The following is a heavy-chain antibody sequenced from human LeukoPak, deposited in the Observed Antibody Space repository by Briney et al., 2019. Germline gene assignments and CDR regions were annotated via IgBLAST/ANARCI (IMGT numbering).Heavy chain of an antibody. CDR2: ISSSSSYI. CDR1: GFTFSSYS. J-gene: IGHJ4*02. V-gene: IGHV3-21*01. CDR3: ARAPFPFGESDLYDY. D-gene: IGHD3-10*01. Sequence: EGSLRLSCAASGFTFSSYSMNWVRQAPGKGLEWVSSISSSSSYIYYADSVKGRFTISRDNAKNSLYLQMNSLRAEDTAMYYCARAPFPFGESDLYDYWGQGTLVTVSS.